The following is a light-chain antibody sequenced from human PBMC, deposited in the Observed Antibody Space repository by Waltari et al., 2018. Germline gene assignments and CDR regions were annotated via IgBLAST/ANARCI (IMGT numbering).Light chain of an antibody. CDR2: GAS. Sequence: EIVLTQSPGTLSLSPGERATLSCRASQSVSIIYLAWYQQKPGQAPRLLIRGASNSASGIPDRFSGSGSVTDFTLTISRLEPEDFSVYYCQQHANSPWTFGQGTKVEIK. J-gene: IGKJ1*01. CDR1: QSVSIIY. V-gene: IGKV3-20*01. CDR3: QQHANSPWT.